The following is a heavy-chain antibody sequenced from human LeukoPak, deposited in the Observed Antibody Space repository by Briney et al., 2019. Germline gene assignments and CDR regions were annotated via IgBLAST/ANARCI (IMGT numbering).Heavy chain of an antibody. CDR2: ISTSSSYI. CDR3: ARAYSGRYGLGYYYMDV. CDR1: EFTFRTYS. D-gene: IGHD1-26*01. J-gene: IGHJ6*03. V-gene: IGHV3-21*01. Sequence: GGSLRLSCAASEFTFRTYSMNWVRQAPGKGLEWVSSISTSSSYIYYADSVKGRFTISRDNAKKSLYLQMNSLRAEDTAVYYCARAYSGRYGLGYYYMDVWGKGTTVTISS.